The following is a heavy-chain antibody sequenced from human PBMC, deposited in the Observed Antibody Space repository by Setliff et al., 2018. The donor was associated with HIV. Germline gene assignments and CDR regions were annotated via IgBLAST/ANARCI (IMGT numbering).Heavy chain of an antibody. CDR3: ARRGTHGAFDI. Sequence: SETLSLTCAVYGGSFTNYFWGWIRQPPGKGLEWIASIYYSGYNYSNPSLKSRVTISVDTSKNQFFLKLNSVTAADTAVYYCARRGTHGAFDIWGQGTMVTVSS. CDR2: IYYSGYN. J-gene: IGHJ3*02. V-gene: IGHV4-39*01. CDR1: GGSFTNYF. D-gene: IGHD3-10*01.